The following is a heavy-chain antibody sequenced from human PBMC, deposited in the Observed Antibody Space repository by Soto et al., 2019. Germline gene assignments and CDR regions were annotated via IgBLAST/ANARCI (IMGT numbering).Heavy chain of an antibody. CDR1: GFTFSSYD. V-gene: IGHV3-13*01. J-gene: IGHJ4*02. CDR3: ARANVDTAICDY. CDR2: IGTAGET. D-gene: IGHD5-18*01. Sequence: EVQLVESGGGLVQPGGSLRLSCAASGFTFSSYDMHWVRQATGKGLEWVSAIGTAGETYYPGSVKGRFTISRENAKNSLYLQMDNLRAEDTAVYYCARANVDTAICDYWGQGTLDTVSS.